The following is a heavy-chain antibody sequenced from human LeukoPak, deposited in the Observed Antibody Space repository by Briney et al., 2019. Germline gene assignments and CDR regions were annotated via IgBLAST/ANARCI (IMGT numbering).Heavy chain of an antibody. CDR1: GYTFTGYN. CDR3: TKEGVEGY. J-gene: IGHJ4*02. CDR2: INPNSGGT. V-gene: IGHV1-2*02. Sequence: ASVKASCKASGYTFTGYNMHWVRQAPGQGLEWMGWINPNSGGTNYAQKFQGRVTMTRDTSINTAYMELGRLTSDDTAVYYCTKEGVEGYWGQGTLVTVSS.